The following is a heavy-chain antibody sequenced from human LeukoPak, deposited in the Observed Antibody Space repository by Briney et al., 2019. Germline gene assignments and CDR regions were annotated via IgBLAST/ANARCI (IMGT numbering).Heavy chain of an antibody. CDR2: IKQDGSEK. J-gene: IGHJ3*02. V-gene: IGHV3-7*03. CDR3: ARGGLVPAATDAFDI. CDR1: GFTFSSYW. Sequence: PGGSLRLSCAVSGFTFSSYWMTWVRQAPGKGLEWVANIKQDGSEKYYVDSVMGRFIISRDNAKNSLYLQMNSLRAEDTAVYYCARGGLVPAATDAFDIWGQGTMVTVPS. D-gene: IGHD2-2*01.